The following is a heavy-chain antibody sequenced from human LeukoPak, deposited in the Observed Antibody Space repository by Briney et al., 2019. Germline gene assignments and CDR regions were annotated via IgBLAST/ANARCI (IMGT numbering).Heavy chain of an antibody. D-gene: IGHD3-22*01. J-gene: IGHJ4*02. CDR3: AITRYYDSSGIFDY. V-gene: IGHV1-69*13. CDR2: IIPIFGTA. CDR1: GGTFSSYA. Sequence: SVTVSCTASGGTFSSYAISWVRQAPGQGLEWMGGIIPIFGTANYAQKFQGRVTITADESTSTAYMELSSLRSDDTAVYYCAITRYYDSSGIFDYWGQGTLVTVSS.